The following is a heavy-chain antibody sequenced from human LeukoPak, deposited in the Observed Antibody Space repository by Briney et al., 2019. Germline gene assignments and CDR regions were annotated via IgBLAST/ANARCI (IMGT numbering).Heavy chain of an antibody. CDR3: AKDQHCSSTSCYRGGFDY. CDR1: GFTFSNYA. CDR2: ISGSGGST. J-gene: IGHJ4*02. V-gene: IGHV3-23*01. D-gene: IGHD2-2*02. Sequence: PGGSLRLSCAASGFTFSNYAMSWVRQAPGKGLEWVSTISGSGGSTYYADSVKGRFTISRDNSKNTLFLQMNSLRAEDTAIYYCAKDQHCSSTSCYRGGFDYWGQGTLVTVSS.